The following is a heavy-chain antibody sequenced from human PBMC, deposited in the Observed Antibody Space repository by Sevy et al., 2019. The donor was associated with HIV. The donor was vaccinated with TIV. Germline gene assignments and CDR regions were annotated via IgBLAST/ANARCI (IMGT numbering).Heavy chain of an antibody. CDR3: SREDLYYYGSGSSHGLLFDY. CDR2: IRSKAYGGTV. CDR1: GFTFGDYA. J-gene: IGHJ4*02. D-gene: IGHD3-10*01. V-gene: IGHV3-49*03. Sequence: GGSLRLSCTSSGFTFGDYAMSWFRQAPGKGLEWVGFIRSKAYGGTVEYAASVKGRFTISRDDSKSIAYLQMNSLKTEDTAVYFCSREDLYYYGSGSSHGLLFDYWGQGTLVTVSS.